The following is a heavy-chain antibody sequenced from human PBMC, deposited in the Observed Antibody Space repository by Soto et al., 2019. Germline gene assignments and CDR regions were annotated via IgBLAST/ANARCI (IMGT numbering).Heavy chain of an antibody. CDR2: IFSNDEK. D-gene: IGHD6-13*01. CDR3: ARSQGQQLPLLLY. Sequence: DLEWLAHIFSNDEKSYSTSLKSRLTISKDTSKSQVVLTMTNMDPVDTATYYCARSQGQQLPLLLYWGQGTLVTVSS. V-gene: IGHV2-26*01. J-gene: IGHJ4*02.